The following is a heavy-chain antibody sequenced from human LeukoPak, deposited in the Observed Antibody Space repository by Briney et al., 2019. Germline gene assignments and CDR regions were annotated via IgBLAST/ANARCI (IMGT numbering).Heavy chain of an antibody. V-gene: IGHV4-59*11. J-gene: IGHJ3*02. Sequence: SETLSLTCTVSGDSFGSHYWSWIRQPPGKGLEWIGYIFYVGSTNYNPSLKSRVTISVDTSKNQCSLKLNSVTAADTAVYYCARDYYDSRGEAFDIWGQGTMVTVSS. CDR2: IFYVGST. CDR3: ARDYYDSRGEAFDI. CDR1: GDSFGSHY. D-gene: IGHD3-22*01.